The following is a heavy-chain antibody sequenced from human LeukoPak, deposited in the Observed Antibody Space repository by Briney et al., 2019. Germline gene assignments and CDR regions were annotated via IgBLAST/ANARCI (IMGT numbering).Heavy chain of an antibody. CDR1: GFTFSSYS. D-gene: IGHD2-2*01. V-gene: IGHV3-21*01. Sequence: PGGSLRLSCAASGFTFSSYSMNWVRQAPGKGLEWVSSISSSSSYIYYADSVKGRFTISRDNAKNSLYLQMNSLRAEDTAVYYCARNGFIVVAPAARYRDVGEKGPPVTVPS. CDR2: ISSSSSYI. J-gene: IGHJ6*03. CDR3: ARNGFIVVAPAARYRDV.